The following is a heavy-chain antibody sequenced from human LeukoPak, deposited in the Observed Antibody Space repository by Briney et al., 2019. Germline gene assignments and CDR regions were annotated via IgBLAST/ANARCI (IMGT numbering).Heavy chain of an antibody. CDR3: ARDYYGSGSYLYYFDY. CDR2: ISAYNGNT. D-gene: IGHD3-10*01. J-gene: IGHJ4*02. Sequence: ASVKVSCKASGYTFTSYGISWVRQAPGRGLEWMGWISAYNGNTNYAQKLQGRVTMTTDTSTSTAYMELSSLRSEDTAVYYCARDYYGSGSYLYYFDYWGQGTLVTVSS. CDR1: GYTFTSYG. V-gene: IGHV1-18*01.